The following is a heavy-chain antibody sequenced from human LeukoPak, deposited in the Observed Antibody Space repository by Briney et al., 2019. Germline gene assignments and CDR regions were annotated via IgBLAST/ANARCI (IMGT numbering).Heavy chain of an antibody. CDR1: GFTFTSSA. Sequence: GTSVKVSCKASGFTFTSSAVQWVRQARGQRLEWIGWIVVGSGNTNYAQKFQERVTITRDMSTSTAYMELSSLRSEDTAVYYCAAADCSSTSCYYFDYWSQGTLVTVSS. CDR2: IVVGSGNT. D-gene: IGHD2-2*01. J-gene: IGHJ4*02. CDR3: AAADCSSTSCYYFDY. V-gene: IGHV1-58*01.